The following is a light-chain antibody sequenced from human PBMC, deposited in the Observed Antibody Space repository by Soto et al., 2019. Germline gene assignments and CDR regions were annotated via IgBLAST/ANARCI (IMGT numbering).Light chain of an antibody. Sequence: EIVMTQSPVTLSVSPGERATLFCRASQSVSSNLAWYQQKRGQAPRLLIYGASSRATGIPARLSGSGSGTEFALTISSLQSEDFAVYYCQQYNEWARYTFGQGTKLEIK. V-gene: IGKV3-15*01. J-gene: IGKJ2*01. CDR1: QSVSSN. CDR3: QQYNEWARYT. CDR2: GAS.